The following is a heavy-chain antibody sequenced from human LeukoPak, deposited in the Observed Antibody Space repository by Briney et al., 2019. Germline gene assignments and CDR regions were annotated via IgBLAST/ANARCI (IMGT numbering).Heavy chain of an antibody. CDR1: GYTFTSYY. Sequence: GASVKVSCKASGYTFTSYYMHWVRQAPGQGLEWMGRSIPTFGTANYAQKFQGRVTITTDESTSTAYMELSSLRSEDTAVYYCARDPEMAACYFDYWGQGTLVTVSS. CDR2: SIPTFGTA. J-gene: IGHJ4*02. D-gene: IGHD5-24*01. CDR3: ARDPEMAACYFDY. V-gene: IGHV1-69*05.